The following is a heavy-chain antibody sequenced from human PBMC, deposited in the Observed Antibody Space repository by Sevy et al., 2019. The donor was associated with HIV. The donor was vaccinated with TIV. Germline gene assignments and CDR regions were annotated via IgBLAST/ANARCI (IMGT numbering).Heavy chain of an antibody. CDR2: IKTDGSDT. CDR1: GFTFSSYW. CDR3: ARRPTDQSGSYWFDP. J-gene: IGHJ5*02. D-gene: IGHD1-26*01. Sequence: GGSLRLSCAASGFTFSSYWMHWVRQAPGKGLVWVSRIKTDGSDTSYADSVKGRFTISRVNTKNTLYLQMNSLRAEDTAVYYCARRPTDQSGSYWFDPWGQGTLVTVSS. V-gene: IGHV3-74*01.